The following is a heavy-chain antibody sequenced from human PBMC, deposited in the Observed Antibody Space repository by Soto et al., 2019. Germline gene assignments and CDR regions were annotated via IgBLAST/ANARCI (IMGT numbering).Heavy chain of an antibody. CDR2: IYYSGSS. D-gene: IGHD4-17*01. CDR3: ASRTVTTTEVWFDP. CDR1: GGSISSSSYY. Sequence: SETLSLTCTVSGGSISSSSYYWDWIRQPPGKGLEWIGSIYYSGSSYYNPSLKSRVTISVDTSKNQFSLKLSSVTAADTAVYYCASRTVTTTEVWFDPWGQGTQVTVSS. V-gene: IGHV4-39*01. J-gene: IGHJ5*02.